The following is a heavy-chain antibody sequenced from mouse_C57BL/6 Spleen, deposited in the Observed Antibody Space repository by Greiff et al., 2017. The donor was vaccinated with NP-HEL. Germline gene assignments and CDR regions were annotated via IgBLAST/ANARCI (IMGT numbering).Heavy chain of an antibody. V-gene: IGHV1-42*01. CDR1: GYSFTGYY. CDR3: ARGPGYGGVYAMDY. J-gene: IGHJ4*01. CDR2: INPSTGGT. D-gene: IGHD2-2*01. Sequence: VQLQQSGPELVKPGASVKISCKASGYSFTGYYMNWVKQSPEKSLEWIGEINPSTGGTTYNQKFKAKATLTVDKSSSTAYMQLKSLTSEDSAVYYCARGPGYGGVYAMDYWGQGTSVTVSS.